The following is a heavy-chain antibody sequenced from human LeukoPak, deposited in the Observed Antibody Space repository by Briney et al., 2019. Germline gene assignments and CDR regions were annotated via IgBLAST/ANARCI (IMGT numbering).Heavy chain of an antibody. V-gene: IGHV1-8*01. CDR2: MNPNSGNT. Sequence: ASVKVSCKASGYTFTSYDINWVRQATGQGLEWMGWMNPNSGNTGYAQKFQGRVTMTRNTSISTAYMELSSLRSEDTAVYYCARDMRFLEWLPEMGYWGQGTLVTVSS. J-gene: IGHJ4*02. CDR3: ARDMRFLEWLPEMGY. CDR1: GYTFTSYD. D-gene: IGHD3-3*01.